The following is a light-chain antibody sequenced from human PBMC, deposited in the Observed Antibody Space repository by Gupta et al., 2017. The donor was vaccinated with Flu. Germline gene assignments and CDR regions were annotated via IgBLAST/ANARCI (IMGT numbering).Light chain of an antibody. Sequence: QSALTQPASVSGSPGQSITLSCTGTSSDIGIYNLVSWYQQHPGKAPKLMIYEVSQRPSGVSNRFSGSKSGNTASLTVSGLQAEDEADYYCCSYVGTSIWVFGGGTKLTVL. V-gene: IGLV2-23*02. CDR2: EVS. CDR3: CSYVGTSIWV. J-gene: IGLJ3*02. CDR1: SSDIGIYNL.